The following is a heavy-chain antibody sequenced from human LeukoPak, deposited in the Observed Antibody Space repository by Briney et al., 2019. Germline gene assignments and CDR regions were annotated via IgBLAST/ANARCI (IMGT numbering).Heavy chain of an antibody. CDR3: ARDTCSGGSCYWGNWFDP. CDR1: GGSISFTSYY. D-gene: IGHD2-15*01. J-gene: IGHJ5*02. CDR2: IYTSGST. Sequence: SDTLSLTCTVSGGSISFTSYYWSWIRQPAGKGLEWIGRIYTSGSTNYNPSLKSRVTISVDTSKNQFSLKLSSVTAADTAVYYCARDTCSGGSCYWGNWFDPWGQGTLVTVSS. V-gene: IGHV4-61*02.